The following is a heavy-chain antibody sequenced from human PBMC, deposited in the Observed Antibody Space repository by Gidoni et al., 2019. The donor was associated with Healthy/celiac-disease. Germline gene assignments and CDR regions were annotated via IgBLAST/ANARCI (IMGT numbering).Heavy chain of an antibody. Sequence: LVQSGAEVKKPGESLKISCKGSGYSFTSYWIGWVRQMPGKGLEWMGIIYPGDSDTRYSPSFQGQVTISADKSISTAYLQWSSLKASDTAMYYCARQEAQSMGYYGMDVWGQGTTVTVSS. CDR3: ARQEAQSMGYYGMDV. CDR2: IYPGDSDT. J-gene: IGHJ6*02. V-gene: IGHV5-51*01. CDR1: GYSFTSYW.